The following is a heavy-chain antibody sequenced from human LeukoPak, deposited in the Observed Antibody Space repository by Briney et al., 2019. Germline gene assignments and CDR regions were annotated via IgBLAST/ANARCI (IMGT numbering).Heavy chain of an antibody. CDR1: AGSFCGYY. J-gene: IGHJ3*02. CDR3: ARAYGYGGKVPAFGI. Sequence: SETLSLTCAVYAGSFCGYYWSWIRQPPRKGLGWVGAINHSGSTNYNPSLKSRVTISVDTSKNQFSLKLSSVTAADTAVYYCARAYGYGGKVPAFGIWGQGTMVTVSS. CDR2: INHSGST. D-gene: IGHD4-17*01. V-gene: IGHV4-34*01.